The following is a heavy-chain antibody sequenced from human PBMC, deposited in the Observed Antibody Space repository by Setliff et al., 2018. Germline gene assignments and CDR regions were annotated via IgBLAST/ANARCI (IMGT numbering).Heavy chain of an antibody. V-gene: IGHV3-33*03. CDR3: AKDQGTGYCSGGSCYLFEH. J-gene: IGHJ4*02. D-gene: IGHD2-15*01. Sequence: GGSLRLSCAASGFTFRNYGMHWVRQAPGKGPEWVAVIWFDGGNEFYADSVRGRFTISRDNSKNMLYLQMDSLIVEDTAVYYCAKDQGTGYCSGGSCYLFEHWGQGVQVTVSS. CDR1: GFTFRNYG. CDR2: IWFDGGNE.